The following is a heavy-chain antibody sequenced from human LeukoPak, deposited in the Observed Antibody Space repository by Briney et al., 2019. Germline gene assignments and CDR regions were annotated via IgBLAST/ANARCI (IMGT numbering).Heavy chain of an antibody. Sequence: GGSLRLSCAASGFTFSSYAMSWVRQAPGKGLEWVSAISGSGGSTYYADSVKGRFTISRDNSKNTLYLQMHSLRAEDTAVYYCAKDQKWELLQYFDYWGQGTLVTVSS. CDR1: GFTFSSYA. V-gene: IGHV3-23*01. D-gene: IGHD1-26*01. CDR2: ISGSGGST. J-gene: IGHJ4*02. CDR3: AKDQKWELLQYFDY.